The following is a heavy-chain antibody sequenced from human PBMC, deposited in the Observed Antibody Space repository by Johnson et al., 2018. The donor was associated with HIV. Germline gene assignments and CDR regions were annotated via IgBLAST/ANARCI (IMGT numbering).Heavy chain of an antibody. J-gene: IGHJ3*02. D-gene: IGHD6-6*01. CDR1: GFTFSSYS. CDR3: ARVRIIYSSSSHAFDI. V-gene: IGHV3-30-3*01. Sequence: QVQLVESGGGVVQPGRSLRLSCAASGFTFSSYSMHWVRQAPGKGLEWVAVISYDGSNKYYADSVKGRFTISRDNSKNTLYLQMSSLRVEYTAVYCCARVRIIYSSSSHAFDIWGQGTMVTVSS. CDR2: ISYDGSNK.